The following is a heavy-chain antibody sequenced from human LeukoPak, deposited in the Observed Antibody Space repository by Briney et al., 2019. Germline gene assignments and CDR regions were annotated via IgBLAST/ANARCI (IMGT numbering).Heavy chain of an antibody. CDR3: AGSAVPAAILFS. J-gene: IGHJ5*02. D-gene: IGHD2-2*02. CDR1: GGSLRTGIYY. CDR2: IYTSGST. Sequence: PSQTLSHTRTLSGGSLRTGIYYWSWIRQHGGGGLEWIGRIYTSGSTNYNPSLRIRVPLSVETSKNKFSVKRSTVTPADRTRHNGAGSAVPAAILFSWGAGTLGTVSS. V-gene: IGHV4-61*02.